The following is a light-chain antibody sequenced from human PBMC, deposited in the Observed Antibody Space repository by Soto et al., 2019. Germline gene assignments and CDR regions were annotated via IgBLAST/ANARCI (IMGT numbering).Light chain of an antibody. CDR3: QQYSNSLST. CDR2: GAS. J-gene: IGKJ1*01. CDR1: QSVTSNY. Sequence: EIVLTQSPGTLSLSPGERATLSCRASQSVTSNYLAWYQQKPGQTPRLLIYGASSRATGIPDRFSGSGSGTDFTLTTTRLEPEDFAVYYCQQYSNSLSTFGQGTKVDIK. V-gene: IGKV3-20*01.